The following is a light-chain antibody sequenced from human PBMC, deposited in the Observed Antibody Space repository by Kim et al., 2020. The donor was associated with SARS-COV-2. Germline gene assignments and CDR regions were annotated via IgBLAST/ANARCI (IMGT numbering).Light chain of an antibody. Sequence: SVGARVTLACRASQGISTYLAWYQQTPGQAPRLLIYGASTLHSGVPSRFSGSGSGTDFTLTISSLQPEDFATYYCQQLDSYPALSFGGGTKVDIK. CDR3: QQLDSYPALS. J-gene: IGKJ4*01. CDR1: QGISTY. CDR2: GAS. V-gene: IGKV1-9*01.